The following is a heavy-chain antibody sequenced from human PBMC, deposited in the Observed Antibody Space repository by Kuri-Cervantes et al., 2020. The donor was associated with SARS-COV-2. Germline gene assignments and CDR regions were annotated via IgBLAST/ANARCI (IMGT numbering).Heavy chain of an antibody. J-gene: IGHJ5*02. CDR3: SGEGQDPGELLRCFDP. Sequence: SETLSLTCTVSGGSISRYYWGWIRQPPGKGLEWIGSIYCSGSTYYNPSLQSRVTISVDTSKNQSSLRLMSGPAADTAVYYCSGEGQDPGELLRCFDPWGQGTLVTVSS. V-gene: IGHV4-39*02. CDR2: IYCSGST. CDR1: GGSISRYY. D-gene: IGHD3-10*01.